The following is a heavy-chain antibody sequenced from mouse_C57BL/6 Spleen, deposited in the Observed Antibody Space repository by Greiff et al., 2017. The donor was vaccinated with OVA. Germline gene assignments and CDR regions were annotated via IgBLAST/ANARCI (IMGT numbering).Heavy chain of an antibody. Sequence: QVHVKQPGAELVKPGASVKLSCKASGNTFTSYWMHWVKQRPGRGLEWIGRIDPNSGGTKYNEKFKSKATLTVDKPSSTAYMQLSSLTSEDSAVYYCARSHYSNSYAMDYWGQGTSVTVSS. CDR1: GNTFTSYW. V-gene: IGHV1-72*01. D-gene: IGHD2-5*01. CDR2: IDPNSGGT. CDR3: ARSHYSNSYAMDY. J-gene: IGHJ4*01.